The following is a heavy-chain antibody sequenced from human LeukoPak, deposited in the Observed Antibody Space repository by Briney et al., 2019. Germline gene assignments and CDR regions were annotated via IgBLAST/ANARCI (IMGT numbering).Heavy chain of an antibody. CDR2: ITWNSGSI. J-gene: IGHJ4*02. CDR3: AAGAGITRY. CDR1: GLTFYDYA. D-gene: IGHD3-10*01. V-gene: IGHV3-9*01. Sequence: PGGSLRHSCAASGLTFYDYAMHWVRQAPGKGLEWVSGITWNSGSIAYADSVKGRFTISRDNARNSLYLQVNSLRSEDTALYYCAAGAGITRYWGQGTLVTVSS.